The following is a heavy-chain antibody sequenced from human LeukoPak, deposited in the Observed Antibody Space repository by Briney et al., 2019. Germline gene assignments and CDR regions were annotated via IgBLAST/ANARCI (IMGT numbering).Heavy chain of an antibody. V-gene: IGHV1-46*01. D-gene: IGHD3-22*01. J-gene: IGHJ6*03. CDR2: LNPGSGST. CDR1: GYSLSNSY. CDR3: ARTFAYYDSSGYFYYYYYMDV. Sequence: GASVKVSCKTSGYSLSNSYMHWGRQAPGQGLEWMGVLNPGSGSTSYAQKFQDRVTMTTDMSTSTAYMELRSLRSDDTAVYYCARTFAYYDSSGYFYYYYYMDVWGKETTVTVSS.